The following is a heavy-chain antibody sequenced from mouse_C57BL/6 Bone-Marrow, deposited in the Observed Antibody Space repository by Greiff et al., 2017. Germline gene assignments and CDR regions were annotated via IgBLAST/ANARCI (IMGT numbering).Heavy chain of an antibody. CDR1: GYTFTSYW. CDR2: INPSSGYT. CDR3: GGWYYFDY. Sequence: QVQLKESGAELAKPGASVKLSCKASGYTFTSYWMHWVKQRPGQGLEWIGYINPSSGYTKYNQKFKDKATLTADKSSSTAYMQLRSLTYEDSAVYYCGGWYYFDYWGQGTTLTVSS. V-gene: IGHV1-7*01. J-gene: IGHJ2*01.